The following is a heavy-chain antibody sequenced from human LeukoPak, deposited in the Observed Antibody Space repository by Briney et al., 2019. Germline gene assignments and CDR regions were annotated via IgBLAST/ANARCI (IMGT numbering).Heavy chain of an antibody. CDR3: ARDGSGRVPEMSAPDY. J-gene: IGHJ4*02. Sequence: GGSLRLSCAVSGFIFSRHSMSWIRQAPGKGLVWVSRINSDGSSTGYADSVKGRFTISRDNAKNTLYLQMNSLRAEDTAVYYCARDGSGRVPEMSAPDYWGQGTLVTVSS. V-gene: IGHV3-74*01. CDR2: INSDGSST. CDR1: GFIFSRHS. D-gene: IGHD3-10*01.